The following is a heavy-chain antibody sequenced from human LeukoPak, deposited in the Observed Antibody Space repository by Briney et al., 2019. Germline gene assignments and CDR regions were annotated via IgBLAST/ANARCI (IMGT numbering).Heavy chain of an antibody. CDR1: GGSISSSNW. CDR2: IYHSGST. J-gene: IGHJ4*02. D-gene: IGHD1-26*01. Sequence: SETLSLTCAVSGGSISSSNWWSWVRQPPGKGLEWIGEIYHSGSTNYNPSLKSRVTISVDKSKNQFSLKLSSVTAADTAVYYCARAPLVGAIIYDYWGQGTLVTVSS. CDR3: ARAPLVGAIIYDY. V-gene: IGHV4-4*02.